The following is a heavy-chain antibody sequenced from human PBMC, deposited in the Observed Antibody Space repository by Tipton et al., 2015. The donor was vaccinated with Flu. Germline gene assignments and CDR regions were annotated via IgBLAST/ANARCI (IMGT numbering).Heavy chain of an antibody. CDR2: INHSGST. J-gene: IGHJ4*02. Sequence: AGLVKPSETLSLTCAVYSGSFSGYFWSWIRQPPGKGLEWIGEINHSGSTNYNPSLKSRVTISVDTSKNQFSLRLSSVTAADTAVYYCARGLYGSGSYQRRYFDSWGQGTLVTVSS. CDR3: ARGLYGSGSYQRRYFDS. V-gene: IGHV4-34*01. CDR1: SGSFSGYF. D-gene: IGHD3-10*01.